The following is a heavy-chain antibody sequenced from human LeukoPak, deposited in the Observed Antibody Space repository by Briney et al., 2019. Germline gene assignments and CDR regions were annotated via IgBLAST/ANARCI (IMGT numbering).Heavy chain of an antibody. V-gene: IGHV3-74*01. CDR2: INSDGSST. CDR1: GFTFSSYW. CDR3: ARDRDDFRSGYYLYYYYGMDV. D-gene: IGHD3-3*01. J-gene: IGHJ6*02. Sequence: GGSLRLSCAASGFTFSSYWMHWVRQAPGKGLVWVSRINSDGSSTSYADSVKGRFTISRDNAKNTLYLQMNSLRAEDTAVYYCARDRDDFRSGYYLYYYYGMDVWGQGTTVTVSS.